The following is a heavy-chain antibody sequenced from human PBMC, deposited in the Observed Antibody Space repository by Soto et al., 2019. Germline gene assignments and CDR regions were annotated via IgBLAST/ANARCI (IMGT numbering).Heavy chain of an antibody. CDR2: IKSRTDGGTA. V-gene: IGHV3-15*01. J-gene: IGHJ4*02. CDR3: TTTRYN. CDR1: GFTFNNAW. D-gene: IGHD1-1*01. Sequence: EVRLVESGGDVVEPGGSLRLSCAASGFTFNNAWMNWVRQAPGKGLEWVGRIKSRTDGGTADYAAPVKGRFTISRDDSNNTLFLQMNSLNTEDTAMYYCTTTRYNWGQGTLVTVSS.